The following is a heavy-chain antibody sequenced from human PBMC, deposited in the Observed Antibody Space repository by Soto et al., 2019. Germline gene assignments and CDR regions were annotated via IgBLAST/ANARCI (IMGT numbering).Heavy chain of an antibody. J-gene: IGHJ4*02. CDR1: GGTFSSYA. CDR3: AGERGGGAMAPRGGDY. D-gene: IGHD5-18*01. Sequence: QVQLVQSGAEVKKPGSSVKVSCKASGGTFSSYAISWVRQAPGQGLEWMGGIIPIFGTANYAQKFQGRVTIPGDESASTGEMGLSSVRSEDRAVDYWAGERGGGAMAPRGGDYWGQGTLVTVSS. V-gene: IGHV1-69*01. CDR2: IIPIFGTA.